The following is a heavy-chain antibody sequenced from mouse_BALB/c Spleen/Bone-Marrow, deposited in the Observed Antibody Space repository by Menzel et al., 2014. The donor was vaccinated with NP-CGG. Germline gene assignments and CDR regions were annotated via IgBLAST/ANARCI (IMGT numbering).Heavy chain of an antibody. D-gene: IGHD4-1*01. CDR1: GFNVKDTY. V-gene: IGHV14-3*02. CDR2: IDPANGNT. J-gene: IGHJ4*01. Sequence: EVNVVESGAELVKPGASVKLSCTASGFNVKDTYMHWVKQRPEQGLEWIGRIDPANGNTKYDPKFQGKATITADPSSNTAYLQLSSLTSEDTAVYYCARWEYYAMDYWGQGTSVTVSS. CDR3: ARWEYYAMDY.